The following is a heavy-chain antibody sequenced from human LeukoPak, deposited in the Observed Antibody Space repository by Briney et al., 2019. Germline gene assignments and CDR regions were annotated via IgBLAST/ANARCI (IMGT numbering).Heavy chain of an antibody. CDR1: GFTFSSYS. J-gene: IGHJ3*02. CDR3: ARDFRPADAFDI. Sequence: GGSLRLSCAASGFTFSSYSMNWVRQAPGKGLEWVSYISSSSTIYYADSVKGRFTISRDNAKNSLYLQMNSLRAEDTAVYYCARDFRPADAFDIWGQGTMVTVSS. D-gene: IGHD3-10*01. CDR2: ISSSSTI. V-gene: IGHV3-48*01.